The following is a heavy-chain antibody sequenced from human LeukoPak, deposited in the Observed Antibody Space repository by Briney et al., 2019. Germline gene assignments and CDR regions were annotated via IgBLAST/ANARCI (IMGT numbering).Heavy chain of an antibody. J-gene: IGHJ5*02. Sequence: SETLSLTCTVSGGSISSGGYYWSWIRQHPGKGLEWIGYIYYSGSTYYNPSLKSRVTISVDTSKNQFSLKLSSVTAADTAVYYCARSPQLLWFGELLYWFDPWGQGTLVTVSS. CDR1: GGSISSGGYY. D-gene: IGHD3-10*01. CDR3: ARSPQLLWFGELLYWFDP. V-gene: IGHV4-31*03. CDR2: IYYSGST.